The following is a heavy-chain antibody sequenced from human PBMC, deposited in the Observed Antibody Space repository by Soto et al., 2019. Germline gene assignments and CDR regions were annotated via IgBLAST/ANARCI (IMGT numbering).Heavy chain of an antibody. CDR3: GRDLGCSSTRCSGGVY. V-gene: IGHV3-21*01. D-gene: IGHD2-2*01. CDR1: GFTFSSYS. CDR2: ISSSSSYI. Sequence: EVQLVESGGGLVKPGGSLRLSCAASGFTFSSYSMNWVRQAPGKGLEWVSSISSSSSYIYYADSVKGRFTISRDNAKNSLYLQMNSLRDEDTAGYYCGRDLGCSSTRCSGGVYWGQGTLVTGSS. J-gene: IGHJ4*02.